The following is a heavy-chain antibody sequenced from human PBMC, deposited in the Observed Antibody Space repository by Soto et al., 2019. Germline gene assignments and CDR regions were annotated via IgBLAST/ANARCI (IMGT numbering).Heavy chain of an antibody. J-gene: IGHJ2*01. D-gene: IGHD1-1*01. Sequence: QXQLQESGPGLVKPSGTLSLTCAVSRGSISSSNWWSWVRQSPGKGLGWIGAMYHTGITNYSPSLKSRVTMSVDKSKNQFSLKLSSVTAADTAVYYCARESYNESNVGYFDLRGRGTLVSVSS. V-gene: IGHV4-4*02. CDR2: MYHTGIT. CDR1: RGSISSSNW. CDR3: ARESYNESNVGYFDL.